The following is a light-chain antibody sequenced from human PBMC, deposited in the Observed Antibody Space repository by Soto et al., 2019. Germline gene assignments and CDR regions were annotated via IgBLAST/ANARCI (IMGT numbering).Light chain of an antibody. CDR2: DVS. CDR3: NSYTSSSPYV. CDR1: SSDVGGYNY. Sequence: QSVLTQPASVSGSPGQSITISCTGTSSDVGGYNYVSWYQHHPGKAPKLIIFDVSNRPSGISNRFSGSKSGNTASLTISGLQAEDESDYYCNSYTSSSPYVFGTGTKLTVL. J-gene: IGLJ1*01. V-gene: IGLV2-14*03.